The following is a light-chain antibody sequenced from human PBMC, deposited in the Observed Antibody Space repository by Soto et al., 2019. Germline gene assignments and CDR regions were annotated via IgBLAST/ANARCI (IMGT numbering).Light chain of an antibody. CDR3: SSYTSSRTLV. J-gene: IGLJ2*01. CDR1: SSDVGNYNY. Sequence: QSALTQPASVSGSPGQSITISCTGTSSDVGNYNYVSWYQQHPGKAPKLIIYDVSNRPSGVSNRFSGSKSGHTASLTISGLQAEDEADYYCSSYTSSRTLVFGGGTKLTVL. V-gene: IGLV2-14*03. CDR2: DVS.